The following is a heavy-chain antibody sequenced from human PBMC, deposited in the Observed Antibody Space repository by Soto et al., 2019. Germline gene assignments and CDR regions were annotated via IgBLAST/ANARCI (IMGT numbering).Heavy chain of an antibody. CDR1: GFTFGTYS. D-gene: IGHD3-3*01. CDR2: ITDSGSGT. CDR3: AREVFGVSMDV. V-gene: IGHV3-48*02. J-gene: IGHJ6*02. Sequence: EVQLVESGGGLVQRGGSLRLSCAASGFTFGTYSMNWVRQAPGKGLEWVSYITDSGSGTDYADSVKGRFTISRDIAKSSLYLQMNSLRDEDTAVYYCAREVFGVSMDVWGPGTTVSVSS.